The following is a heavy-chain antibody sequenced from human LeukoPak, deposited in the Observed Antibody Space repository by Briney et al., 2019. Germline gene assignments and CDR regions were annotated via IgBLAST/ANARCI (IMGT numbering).Heavy chain of an antibody. Sequence: GESLKISCKGSGYSFTSYWIGWVRQMPGKGLEWMVIIYPCDSDTRYSPSFQGQVTISADNSISTDYLQWSSLKASDTAMDYCARRKLGYFDYWGQGTLVTVSS. CDR1: GYSFTSYW. CDR3: ARRKLGYFDY. J-gene: IGHJ4*02. CDR2: IYPCDSDT. V-gene: IGHV5-51*01. D-gene: IGHD6-13*01.